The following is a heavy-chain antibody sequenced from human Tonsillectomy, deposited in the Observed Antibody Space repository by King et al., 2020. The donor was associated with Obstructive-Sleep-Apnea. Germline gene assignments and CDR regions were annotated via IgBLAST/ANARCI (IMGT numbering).Heavy chain of an antibody. J-gene: IGHJ3*02. CDR1: RGSIGSYY. Sequence: QLQESGPGLVKPSETLSLTCTVSRGSIGSYYWSWIRQPPGKGLEWIAYIYYIGSTNYNPSLKSRVTISVDMSKNQFSLKLSSVTAAATAVYYCARHRPYNYDSSAYSDAFDIWGQGTRVTVSS. CDR3: ARHRPYNYDSSAYSDAFDI. V-gene: IGHV4-59*08. D-gene: IGHD3-22*01. CDR2: IYYIGST.